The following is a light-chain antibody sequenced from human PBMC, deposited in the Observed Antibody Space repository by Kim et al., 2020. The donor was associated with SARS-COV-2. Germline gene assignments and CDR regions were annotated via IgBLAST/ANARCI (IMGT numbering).Light chain of an antibody. V-gene: IGKV3-15*01. CDR3: PQYNDWPTGDT. Sequence: EIVMTQSPATLSVSPGERATLSCRASASISNNLAWYQHKPGQAPRLLIYGSSTRATGIPARFSGSGSGTDFTLTVSSLQCEDFAVYYCPQYNDWPTGDTFGQGTKLEI. CDR2: GSS. J-gene: IGKJ2*01. CDR1: ASISNN.